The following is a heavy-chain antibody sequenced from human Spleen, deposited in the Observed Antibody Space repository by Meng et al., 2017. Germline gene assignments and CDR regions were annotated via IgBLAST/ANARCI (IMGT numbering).Heavy chain of an antibody. CDR3: ARVMGSVDY. J-gene: IGHJ4*02. D-gene: IGHD3-10*01. Sequence: QVQLVQSGAEVKKHGASVKVSCKTSGYTFASYDINWVRQATGQGLEWMGWMNPNSGNTGFAQKFQGRVTMTRNTAISTAYMELSSLRTEDTAVYYCARVMGSVDYWGQGTLVTVSS. CDR1: GYTFASYD. CDR2: MNPNSGNT. V-gene: IGHV1-8*01.